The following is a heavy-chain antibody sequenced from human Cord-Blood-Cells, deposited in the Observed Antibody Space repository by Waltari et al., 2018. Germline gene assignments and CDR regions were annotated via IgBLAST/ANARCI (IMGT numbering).Heavy chain of an antibody. CDR1: GGSISSGGYS. Sequence: PSQTLSLTCAVSGGSISSGGYSWSWSRQPPGKGLEWIGYIYHSGSTYYNPSLKSRVTISVDRSKNQFSLKLSSVTAADTAVYYCARVLAARPFAFDIWGQGTMVTVSS. CDR3: ARVLAARPFAFDI. D-gene: IGHD6-6*01. V-gene: IGHV4-30-2*01. CDR2: IYHSGST. J-gene: IGHJ3*02.